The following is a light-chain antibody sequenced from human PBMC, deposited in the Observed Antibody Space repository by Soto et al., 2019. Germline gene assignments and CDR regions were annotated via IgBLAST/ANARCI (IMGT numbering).Light chain of an antibody. V-gene: IGLV3-21*04. CDR2: YDS. CDR1: NIGSKS. Sequence: SYELTQPPSVSVAPGKTARITCGGNNIGSKSVHWYQQKPGQAPVLVIYYDSDRPSGIPERFSGSNSGNTATLTISRVEAGDEADYYCQVWDSSSDLNRVFGGGTKQTVL. J-gene: IGLJ3*02. CDR3: QVWDSSSDLNRV.